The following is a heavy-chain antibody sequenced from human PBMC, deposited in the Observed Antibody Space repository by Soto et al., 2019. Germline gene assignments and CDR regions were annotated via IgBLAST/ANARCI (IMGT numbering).Heavy chain of an antibody. CDR1: GGSFSGYY. D-gene: IGHD1-26*01. CDR2: INHSGST. J-gene: IGHJ4*02. CDR3: ARGGNGSYTFDY. V-gene: IGHV4-34*01. Sequence: PSETLSLTCAVYGGSFSGYYWSWIRQPPGKGLEWTGEINHSGSTNYNPSLKSRVTISVDTSKNQFSLKLSSVTAADTAVYYCARGGNGSYTFDYWGQGTLVTVSS.